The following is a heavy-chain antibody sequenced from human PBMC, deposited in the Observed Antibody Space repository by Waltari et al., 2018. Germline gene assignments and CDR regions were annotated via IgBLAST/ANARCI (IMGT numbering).Heavy chain of an antibody. D-gene: IGHD5-18*01. CDR2: IYSGGST. V-gene: IGHV3-66*02. J-gene: IGHJ4*02. CDR3: SYGRFEY. CDR1: GFTVSSNY. Sequence: EVQLVESGGDLVQSGGSLRLSCAASGFTVSSNYMNWVRQTPGKGLEWVSIIYSGGSTYYADSVKGRFTISRDNSKNTLHLQMNSLRAEDTAVYFCSYGRFEYWGQGTLVTVSS.